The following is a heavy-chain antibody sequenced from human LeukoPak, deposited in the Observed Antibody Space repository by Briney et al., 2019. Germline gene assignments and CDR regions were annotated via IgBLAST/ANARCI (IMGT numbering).Heavy chain of an antibody. V-gene: IGHV4-4*02. CDR3: ARHRRFYYDSSGYYYGRGSYYFDY. J-gene: IGHJ4*02. CDR1: GGSISSSNW. CDR2: IYHSGST. Sequence: PSETLSLTCAVSGGSISSSNWWSWVRQPPGKGLEWIGEIYHSGSTNYNPSLKSRVTISVDTSKNQFSLKLSSVTAADTAVYYCARHRRFYYDSSGYYYGRGSYYFDYWGQGTLVTVSS. D-gene: IGHD3-22*01.